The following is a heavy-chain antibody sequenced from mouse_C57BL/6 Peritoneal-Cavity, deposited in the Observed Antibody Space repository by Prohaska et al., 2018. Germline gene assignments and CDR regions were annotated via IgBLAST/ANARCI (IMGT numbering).Heavy chain of an antibody. Sequence: EVQLLETGGGLVQPGGSRGLSCEGSGFTFSGFWMSWVRQTTGKTLEWIGDINSDDSAINYAPSIKDRFTIFSDNDKNTLYLQMSNVRSEDTATYFCMRYGNYWYFDVWGTGTTVTVSS. CDR3: MRYGNYWYFDV. D-gene: IGHD2-1*01. J-gene: IGHJ1*03. V-gene: IGHV11-2*01. CDR1: GFTFSGFW. CDR2: INSDDSAI.